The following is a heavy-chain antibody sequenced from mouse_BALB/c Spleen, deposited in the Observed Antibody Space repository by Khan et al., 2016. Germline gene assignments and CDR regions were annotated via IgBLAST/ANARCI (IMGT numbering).Heavy chain of an antibody. CDR2: IDPANGNT. Sequence: VRLQQSGAELVKPGASVKLSCTASGSNIKDTYMHWVKQMPEQGLEWIGRIDPANGNTNYDPKFSCKATLTTDTSSNTAYLQLSSLSSEEAADYYCASRNAGGQGNTITVSS. V-gene: IGHV14-3*02. J-gene: IGHJ2*01. CDR1: GSNIKDTY. CDR3: ASRNA.